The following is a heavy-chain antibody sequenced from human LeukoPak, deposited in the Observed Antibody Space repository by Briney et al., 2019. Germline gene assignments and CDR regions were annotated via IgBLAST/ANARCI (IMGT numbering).Heavy chain of an antibody. V-gene: IGHV4-34*01. Sequence: SETLSLTCAVYGGPFSDYYWSWIRQPPGKGLEWIGRINHSGSTNYSPSLKSRATISVDTSKSQFSLKLNSMTAADTAVYYCARGEGARDGYNYEGPFYFDYWGQGTLVTVSS. CDR2: INHSGST. CDR1: GGPFSDYY. D-gene: IGHD5-24*01. J-gene: IGHJ4*02. CDR3: ARGEGARDGYNYEGPFYFDY.